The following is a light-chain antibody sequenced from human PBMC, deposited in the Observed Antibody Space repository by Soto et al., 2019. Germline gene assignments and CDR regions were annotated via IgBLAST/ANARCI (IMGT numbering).Light chain of an antibody. V-gene: IGKV1-17*01. CDR3: LQHNSYPRT. CDR1: QGIAND. CDR2: ATS. J-gene: IGKJ1*01. Sequence: DIQMTQSPSSLSASVGDRVTITCRASQGIANDLAWYQQKPGKAPKRLMYATSTLQSGVPSRFSGSGSGTEFTLTISSLQTEDFATYYCLQHNSYPRTFGQGTKVEIK.